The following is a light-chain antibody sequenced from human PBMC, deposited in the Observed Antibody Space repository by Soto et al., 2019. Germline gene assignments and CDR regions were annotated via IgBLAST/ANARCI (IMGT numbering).Light chain of an antibody. Sequence: EIVLTQSPGTLSLSPGQRATLSFRASQSVSSGNLSWYQQKPGQAPRLLIYGTSNRATGIPDRFTGSGSGTEFTLTIIRLEREDFAVYYCQQYGTSPKTFGQGTKVDI. V-gene: IGKV3-20*01. CDR1: QSVSSGN. CDR3: QQYGTSPKT. J-gene: IGKJ1*01. CDR2: GTS.